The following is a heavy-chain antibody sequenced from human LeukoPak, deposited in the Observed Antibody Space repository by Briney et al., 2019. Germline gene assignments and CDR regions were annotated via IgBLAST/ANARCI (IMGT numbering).Heavy chain of an antibody. D-gene: IGHD3-22*01. Sequence: SETLSLTCTVSGGSISSSSYYWGWIRQPPGKGLEWIGSIYYSGSTYYNPSLKSRVTISVDTSKNQFSLKLSSVTAADTAVYYCARQSGYYRYYLDYWGQGTLVTVSP. J-gene: IGHJ4*02. CDR3: ARQSGYYRYYLDY. CDR2: IYYSGST. CDR1: GGSISSSSYY. V-gene: IGHV4-39*01.